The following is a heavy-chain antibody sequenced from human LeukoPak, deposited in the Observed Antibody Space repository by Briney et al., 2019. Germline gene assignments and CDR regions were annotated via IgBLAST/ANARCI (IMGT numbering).Heavy chain of an antibody. D-gene: IGHD1-7*01. J-gene: IGHJ3*02. CDR2: LYYSGRT. CDR1: GGYISSSSYY. CDR3: ARHPELLAFDI. Sequence: SETLSLTCSVSGGYISSSSYYWGWIRQPPGKGLEWIGSLYYSGRTYYNPSLRSRVTISLYTSKNQFSLRLSSVTAADTAVYCCARHPELLAFDIWGQGTMVTVSS. V-gene: IGHV4-39*01.